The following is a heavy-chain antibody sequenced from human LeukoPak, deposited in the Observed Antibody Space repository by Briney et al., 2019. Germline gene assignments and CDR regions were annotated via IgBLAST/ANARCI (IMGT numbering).Heavy chain of an antibody. J-gene: IGHJ5*02. D-gene: IGHD6-13*01. CDR3: ARGSSTAADSPGGNDP. V-gene: IGHV1-2*02. CDR2: INPKSGDT. Sequence: ASVKVSCKASGYTFTGYYIRWVRQAPGQGLEWMGWINPKSGDTKYGQKLQGRVTMTRDTSITTAYLEVNSLRSDDTAVYYCARGSSTAADSPGGNDPWGQGTLVTVSS. CDR1: GYTFTGYY.